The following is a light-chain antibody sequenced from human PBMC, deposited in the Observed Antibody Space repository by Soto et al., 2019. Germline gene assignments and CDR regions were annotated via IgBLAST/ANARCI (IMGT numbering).Light chain of an antibody. Sequence: DIQMTQSPSTLSASVGDRVTITCRASQSISSWLAWYQQKPGKAPKLLIYKASSLESGVPSRFIGSGSGTEFSLTISSLQPDDFAAYYFQQYNSYSRTFGQGTKVEIK. CDR3: QQYNSYSRT. J-gene: IGKJ1*01. CDR2: KAS. V-gene: IGKV1-5*03. CDR1: QSISSW.